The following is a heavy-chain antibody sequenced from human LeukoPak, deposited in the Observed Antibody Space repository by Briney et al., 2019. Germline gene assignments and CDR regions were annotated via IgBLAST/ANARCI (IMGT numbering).Heavy chain of an antibody. V-gene: IGHV3-11*01. CDR3: ARAGNRLLPNWFDP. Sequence: PGGSLRLPCAASGFTFSDYYMSWIRQAPGKGLEWVSYISSSGSTIYYADSVKGRFTISRDNAKNSLYLQMNSLRAEDTAVYYCARAGNRLLPNWFDPWGQGTLVTVSS. CDR2: ISSSGSTI. CDR1: GFTFSDYY. D-gene: IGHD2/OR15-2a*01. J-gene: IGHJ5*02.